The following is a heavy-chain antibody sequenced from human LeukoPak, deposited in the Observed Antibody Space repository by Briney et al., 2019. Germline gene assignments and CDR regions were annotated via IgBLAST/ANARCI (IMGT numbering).Heavy chain of an antibody. CDR3: GRDWKLDY. CDR1: GFTFSTYS. V-gene: IGHV3-23*01. D-gene: IGHD1-1*01. J-gene: IGHJ4*02. CDR2: IGDNGGDT. Sequence: GGSLRLSCAASGFTFSTYSINWVRQAPGKGLEWVSAIGDNGGDTKYAVSVKGRFTISRDNSRSALYLQMNTLRVEDTAIYYCGRDWKLDYWGQGTLVTVSS.